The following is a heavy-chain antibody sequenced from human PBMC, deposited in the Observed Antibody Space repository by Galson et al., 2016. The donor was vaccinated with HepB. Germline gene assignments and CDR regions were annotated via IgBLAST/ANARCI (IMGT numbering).Heavy chain of an antibody. Sequence: SLRLSCAASGFPFDEYDMSWVRQVPGKGLEWVSGIYRNGGITGYADSVRGRFTISRDNARNSLYLQMNNLRAEDTALYLCARDRRYSGSSASSYKGMDVWGQGTSVFVSS. D-gene: IGHD5-12*01. CDR3: ARDRRYSGSSASSYKGMDV. CDR1: GFPFDEYD. V-gene: IGHV3-20*01. CDR2: IYRNGGIT. J-gene: IGHJ6*02.